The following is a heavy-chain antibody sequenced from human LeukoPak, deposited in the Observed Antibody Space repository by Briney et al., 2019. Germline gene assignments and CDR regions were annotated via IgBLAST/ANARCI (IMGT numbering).Heavy chain of an antibody. V-gene: IGHV1-8*03. CDR2: MNPNSGNT. D-gene: IGHD2-2*02. J-gene: IGHJ6*03. Sequence: ASVKISCKASGYTFTSYDINWVRQATGQGLEWMGWMNPNSGNTGYAQKFQGRVTITRNTSISTAYMELSSLRSEDTAVYYCARGVSYCSSTSCYTHRRRYYYYMDVWGKGTTVTVSS. CDR1: GYTFTSYD. CDR3: ARGVSYCSSTSCYTHRRRYYYYMDV.